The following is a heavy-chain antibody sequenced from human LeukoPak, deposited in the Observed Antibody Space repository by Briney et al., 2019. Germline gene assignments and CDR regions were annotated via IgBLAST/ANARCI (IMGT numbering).Heavy chain of an antibody. V-gene: IGHV4-59*01. Sequence: SETLSLTCTVSGGSISSYYWSWIRQPPGKGLEWFGYIYYSGSTNYNPSLKSRVTISVDSSKNQFSLKLSSVTAADTAVYYCARTTEGGYTYDFFYYYYMDVWGKGTTVTISS. J-gene: IGHJ6*03. CDR1: GGSISSYY. CDR3: ARTTEGGYTYDFFYYYYMDV. D-gene: IGHD5-18*01. CDR2: IYYSGST.